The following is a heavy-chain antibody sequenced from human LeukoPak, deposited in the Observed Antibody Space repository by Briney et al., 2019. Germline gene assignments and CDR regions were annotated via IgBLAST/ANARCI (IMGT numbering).Heavy chain of an antibody. V-gene: IGHV3-53*01. Sequence: GGSLRLSCAAPGFTFSILDMSWVRQAPGKGLEWVSVIYSGGSTYYVDSVKGRFTISRDNSKNTLYLQMNSLRAEDTAVYYCVRSLSSGWYGDFGYWGQGTLVTVSS. CDR2: IYSGGST. D-gene: IGHD6-19*01. J-gene: IGHJ4*02. CDR1: GFTFSILD. CDR3: VRSLSSGWYGDFGY.